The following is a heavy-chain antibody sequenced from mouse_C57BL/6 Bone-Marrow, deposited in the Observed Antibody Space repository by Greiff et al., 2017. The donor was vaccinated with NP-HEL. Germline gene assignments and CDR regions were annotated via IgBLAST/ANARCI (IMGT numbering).Heavy chain of an antibody. CDR1: GFNITDDY. J-gene: IGHJ2*01. V-gene: IGHV14-4*01. Sequence: VQLQQSGAELVRPGASVKLSCTASGFNITDDYMHWVKQRPEQGLEWIGWIDPENGDTEYASKVQGKATITADTSSNTAYLQLSSLTSEDTAVYYCTRITTVVATGFDYWGQGTTLTVSS. CDR3: TRITTVVATGFDY. D-gene: IGHD1-1*01. CDR2: IDPENGDT.